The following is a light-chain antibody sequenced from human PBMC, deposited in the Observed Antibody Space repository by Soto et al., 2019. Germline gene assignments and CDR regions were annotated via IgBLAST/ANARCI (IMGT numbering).Light chain of an antibody. CDR3: QQYNSWLWT. CDR1: HSVSNN. CDR2: GTS. V-gene: IGKV3-15*01. Sequence: LLTQSPATLSLSPGERAPLSCKTSHSVSNNLAWYQQKPGQAPRLLIYGTSTRATGIPARFSGSGSGTEFTLTISSLQSEDSAVYYCQQYNSWLWTFGQGTKVDIK. J-gene: IGKJ1*01.